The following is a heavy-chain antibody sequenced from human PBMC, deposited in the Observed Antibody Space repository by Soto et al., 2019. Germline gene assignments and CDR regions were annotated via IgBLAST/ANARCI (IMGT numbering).Heavy chain of an antibody. D-gene: IGHD5-12*01. CDR3: VRGKSYSVYDF. CDR1: GGSMTGHA. V-gene: IGHV4-4*07. Sequence: SETLSLTCSVSGGSMTGHALVWIRQAAGKGLEWIGHFYPSGSASYNPTLRSRLTMSLDTSHNHFFLNLTSATTADTAVYYCVRGKSYSVYDFWGPGTLVTVYS. J-gene: IGHJ4*02. CDR2: FYPSGSA.